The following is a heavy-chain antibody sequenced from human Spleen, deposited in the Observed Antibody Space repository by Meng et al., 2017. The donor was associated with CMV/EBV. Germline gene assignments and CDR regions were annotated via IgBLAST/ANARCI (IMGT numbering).Heavy chain of an antibody. CDR1: GFTFSSYA. CDR2: IKQDGSEK. J-gene: IGHJ4*02. Sequence: GGSLRLSCAASGFTFSSYAMSWVRQAPGKGLEWVANIKQDGSEKYYVDSVKGRFTISRDNAKNSLYLQMNSLRAEDTALYYCARADRLFVVGLFDYWGQGTLVTVSS. CDR3: ARADRLFVVGLFDY. V-gene: IGHV3-7*03. D-gene: IGHD2-21*01.